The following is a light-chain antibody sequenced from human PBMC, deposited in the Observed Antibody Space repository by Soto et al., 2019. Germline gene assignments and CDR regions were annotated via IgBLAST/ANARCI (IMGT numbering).Light chain of an antibody. CDR2: EVS. CDR3: SSYTSSSTPYV. Sequence: HSVLTQPASVSGSPGQSITISCTGTSSDFGGYNYVSWYQQHPGKAPKLMIYEVSNRPSGVSNRFSGSKSGNTASLTISGLQAEDEADYYCSSYTSSSTPYVFGTGTKVTVL. CDR1: SSDFGGYNY. J-gene: IGLJ1*01. V-gene: IGLV2-14*01.